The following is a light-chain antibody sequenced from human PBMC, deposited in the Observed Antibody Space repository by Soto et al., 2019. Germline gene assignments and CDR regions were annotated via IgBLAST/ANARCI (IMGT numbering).Light chain of an antibody. V-gene: IGLV2-14*01. Sequence: QSVLTQPASVSGPPGQSITFSCTGTSSDVGAYNYVSWYQHHPGKAPRLVIYDVTNRPSGISDRFSGSKPGNTASLTISGLLAEDEADYYCASYTTISTYVFGTGTKVTVL. CDR1: SSDVGAYNY. CDR2: DVT. CDR3: ASYTTISTYV. J-gene: IGLJ1*01.